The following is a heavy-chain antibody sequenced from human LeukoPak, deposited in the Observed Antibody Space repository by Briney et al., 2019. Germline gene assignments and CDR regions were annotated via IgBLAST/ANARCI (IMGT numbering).Heavy chain of an antibody. CDR2: INHSGST. CDR3: ARGYGPGSYYHY. Sequence: PSETLSLTCTAYGGSFSGYYWSWIRQPPGKGLEWVGEINHSGSTNYNPSLKSRVTISVDTSKTQFSLKLSSVTAADTAVYYCARGYGPGSYYHYWGQGTLVTVSS. J-gene: IGHJ4*02. CDR1: GGSFSGYY. V-gene: IGHV4-34*01. D-gene: IGHD3-10*01.